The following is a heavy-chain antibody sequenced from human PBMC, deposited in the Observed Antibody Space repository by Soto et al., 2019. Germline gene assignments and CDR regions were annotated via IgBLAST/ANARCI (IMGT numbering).Heavy chain of an antibody. CDR3: YYDSSGYYYLAFDI. J-gene: IGHJ3*02. Sequence: PGGSLRLSCAASGFTFSNAWMSWVRQAPGKGLEWVGRIKSKTDGGTTDYAAPVKGRFTISRDDSKNTLYLQMNCLKTEDTAVYYCYYDSSGYYYLAFDIWGQGTMVTVSS. V-gene: IGHV3-15*01. D-gene: IGHD3-22*01. CDR2: IKSKTDGGTT. CDR1: GFTFSNAW.